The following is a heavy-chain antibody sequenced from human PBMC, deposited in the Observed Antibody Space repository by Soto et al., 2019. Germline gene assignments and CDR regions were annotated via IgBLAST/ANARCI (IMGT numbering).Heavy chain of an antibody. Sequence: QVQLVQSGAEVKKPGASVTVSCRSSGDTFNDYYIHWVRQAPGQGLEWMGWINPNGGVTKYAQKFQGWVTMTRDTSIRTVYMQLSRLRSDDTAVDYCAGESGGATATLDYYYFYMDVWGTGTTVTVSS. D-gene: IGHD5-12*01. CDR3: AGESGGATATLDYYYFYMDV. CDR1: GDTFNDYY. CDR2: INPNGGVT. J-gene: IGHJ6*03. V-gene: IGHV1-2*04.